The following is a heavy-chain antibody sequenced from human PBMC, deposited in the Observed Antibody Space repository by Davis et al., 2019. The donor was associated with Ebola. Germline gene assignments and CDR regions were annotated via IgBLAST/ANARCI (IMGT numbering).Heavy chain of an antibody. Sequence: TLSLTCAVSGGSISSGGYSWSWIRQPPGKGLEWIGYIYHSGSTYYNPSLKSRVTISVDRSKNQFSLKLSSVTAADTAVYYCASTWYFDYWGQGTLVTVSS. CDR3: ASTWYFDY. D-gene: IGHD3-16*01. CDR1: GGSISSGGYS. J-gene: IGHJ4*02. CDR2: IYHSGST. V-gene: IGHV4-30-2*01.